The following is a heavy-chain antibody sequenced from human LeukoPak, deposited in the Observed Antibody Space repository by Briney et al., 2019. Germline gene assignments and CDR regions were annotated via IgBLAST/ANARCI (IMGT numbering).Heavy chain of an antibody. CDR3: ARGQQYYDFWSGHNWFDP. Sequence: PSETLSLTCAVYGGSFSGYYWSWIRQPPGKGLEGSGEINHSGRTNYNPSLKSRVTLSVDTSKNQFSLKLSSVTAADTAVYYCARGQQYYDFWSGHNWFDPWGQGTLVTVSS. V-gene: IGHV4-34*01. CDR1: GGSFSGYY. J-gene: IGHJ5*02. D-gene: IGHD3-3*01. CDR2: INHSGRT.